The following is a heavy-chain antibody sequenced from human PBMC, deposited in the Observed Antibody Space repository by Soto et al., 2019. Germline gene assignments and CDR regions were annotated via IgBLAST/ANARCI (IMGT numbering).Heavy chain of an antibody. V-gene: IGHV1-18*04. Sequence: QVPLVQSGAEVKKPGASVKVSCKASGYTFTSYGISWVRQAPGQGLEWMGWISAYNGNTNYAQKLQGRVTMTTDTSTSTAYMELRSLRSDDTAVYYCARVEDYDFWSGYYTGWFDPWGQGTLVTVSS. CDR3: ARVEDYDFWSGYYTGWFDP. D-gene: IGHD3-3*01. CDR1: GYTFTSYG. CDR2: ISAYNGNT. J-gene: IGHJ5*02.